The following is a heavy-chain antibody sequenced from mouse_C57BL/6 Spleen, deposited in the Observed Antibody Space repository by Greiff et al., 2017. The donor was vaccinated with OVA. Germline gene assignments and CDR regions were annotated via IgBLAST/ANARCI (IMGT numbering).Heavy chain of an antibody. CDR1: GYAFSSSW. V-gene: IGHV1-82*01. D-gene: IGHD1-3*01. Sequence: QVQLQQSGPELVKPGASVKISCKASGYAFSSSWMNWVKQRPGKGLEWIGRIYPGDGDTNYNGKFKGKATLTADKSSSTAYMQLSSLTSEDSAVYFCARELEFAYWGQGTLVTVSA. CDR3: ARELEFAY. CDR2: IYPGDGDT. J-gene: IGHJ3*01.